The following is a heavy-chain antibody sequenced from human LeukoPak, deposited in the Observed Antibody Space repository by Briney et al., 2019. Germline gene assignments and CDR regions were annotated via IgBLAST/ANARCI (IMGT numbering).Heavy chain of an antibody. CDR1: GFIFSSYS. Sequence: GGSLRLSCTASGFIFSSYSMNWVRQAPGKGLEWLAYITRNSGTVYYAGSVKGRFTISRDNARNSLYLQMNSLRAEDTAVYYCARDGGYDFWSGYYWPNDYWGQGTLVTVSS. CDR2: ITRNSGTV. V-gene: IGHV3-48*04. CDR3: ARDGGYDFWSGYYWPNDY. J-gene: IGHJ4*02. D-gene: IGHD3-3*01.